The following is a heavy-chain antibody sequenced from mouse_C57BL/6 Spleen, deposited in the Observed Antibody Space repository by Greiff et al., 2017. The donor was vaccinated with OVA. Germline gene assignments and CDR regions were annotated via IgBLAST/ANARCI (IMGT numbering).Heavy chain of an antibody. CDR3: ASNSNLYAMDY. D-gene: IGHD2-5*01. CDR1: GYAFSSYW. V-gene: IGHV1-80*01. CDR2: IYPGDGDT. J-gene: IGHJ4*01. Sequence: QVQLKESGAELVKPGASVKISCKASGYAFSSYWMNWVKQRPGKGLEWIGQIYPGDGDTNYNGKFKGKATLTADKSSSTAYMQLSSLTSEDSAVYFCASNSNLYAMDYWGQGTSVTVSS.